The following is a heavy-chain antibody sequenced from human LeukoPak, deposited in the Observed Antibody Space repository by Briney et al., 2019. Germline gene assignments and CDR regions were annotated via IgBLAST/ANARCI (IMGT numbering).Heavy chain of an antibody. Sequence: GGSLRLSCAASGFTFSSYAMHWVRQAPGKGLEWVAVISYDGSNKYYADSVKGRFTISRDNSKNTLYLQMNSLRAEDTAVYYCARGGSGYSYGKIDSWGQGILVTVSS. V-gene: IGHV3-30*04. CDR1: GFTFSSYA. CDR2: ISYDGSNK. J-gene: IGHJ4*02. D-gene: IGHD5-18*01. CDR3: ARGGSGYSYGKIDS.